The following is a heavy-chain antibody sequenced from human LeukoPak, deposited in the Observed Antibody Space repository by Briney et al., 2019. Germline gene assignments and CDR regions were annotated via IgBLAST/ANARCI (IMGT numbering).Heavy chain of an antibody. V-gene: IGHV3-30*04. CDR2: ISYEGSNE. D-gene: IGHD5-12*01. J-gene: IGHJ4*02. Sequence: PGGSLRLSCGASGFTFSSYVMHWVRQAPGKGVEGVAIISYEGSNEYYADSVKGRFTISRDNAKNSLYLQMNSLRAEDTAVYYCARGYSGYDFDYWGQGTLVTVSS. CDR1: GFTFSSYV. CDR3: ARGYSGYDFDY.